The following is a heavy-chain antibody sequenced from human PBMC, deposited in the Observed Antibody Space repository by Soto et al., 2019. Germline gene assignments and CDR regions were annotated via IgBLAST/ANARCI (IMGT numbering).Heavy chain of an antibody. D-gene: IGHD3-10*01. Sequence: GSLRLSCAASGFTFNNYGMNWVRQAPGKGLEWVATISASGDGTYYADSVKGRFTISRDNSKNTLSLQMNSLRAEDTAVYYCAKGRGVICCYWGQGTLVTVSS. J-gene: IGHJ4*02. CDR1: GFTFNNYG. V-gene: IGHV3-23*01. CDR3: AKGRGVICCY. CDR2: ISASGDGT.